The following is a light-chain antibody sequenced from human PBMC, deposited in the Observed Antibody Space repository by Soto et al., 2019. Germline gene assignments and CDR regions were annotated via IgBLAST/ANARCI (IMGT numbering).Light chain of an antibody. J-gene: IGLJ2*01. CDR1: SSDVGGYNY. CDR3: SSFAGGGNPVL. V-gene: IGLV2-8*01. Sequence: QSALTQPPSASGSLGQSVTISCTGTSSDVGGYNYVSWHQQHPGKAPKVMIYEVTKRPPGVPDRFSGSKSGNTASLTVSGLQAEDEAYYYCSSFAGGGNPVLLGGGTKVTVL. CDR2: EVT.